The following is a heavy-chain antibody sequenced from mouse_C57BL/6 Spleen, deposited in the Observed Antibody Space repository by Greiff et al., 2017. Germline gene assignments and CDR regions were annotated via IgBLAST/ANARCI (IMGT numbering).Heavy chain of an antibody. CDR3: AYYYGSSYAMDY. D-gene: IGHD1-1*01. Sequence: DVQLQESGPGLVKPSQSLSLTCSVTGYSITSGYYWNWIRQFPGNKLEWMGYISYDGSNNYNPSLKNRIAITRDPSKNQFFLKLNSVTTEDTATYYCAYYYGSSYAMDYWGQGTSVTVSS. J-gene: IGHJ4*01. V-gene: IGHV3-6*01. CDR1: GYSITSGYY. CDR2: ISYDGSN.